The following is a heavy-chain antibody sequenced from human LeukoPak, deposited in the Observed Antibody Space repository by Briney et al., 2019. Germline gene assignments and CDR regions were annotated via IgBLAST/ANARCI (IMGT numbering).Heavy chain of an antibody. J-gene: IGHJ4*02. V-gene: IGHV1-2*02. D-gene: IGHD3-9*01. Sequence: ASVKVSCKASGYTFTGYYVHWVRQAPGQGLEWMGWMNPKSGGTNYIQKFEGRVTMNRDTTISTAYMEMSRLRVPDTALFYCARSPDIFTGEEFVYWAGGTLVSVSS. CDR2: MNPKSGGT. CDR1: GYTFTGYY. CDR3: ARSPDIFTGEEFVY.